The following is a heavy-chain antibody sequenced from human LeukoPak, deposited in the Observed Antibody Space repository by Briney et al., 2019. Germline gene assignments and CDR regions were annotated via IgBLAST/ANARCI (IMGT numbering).Heavy chain of an antibody. CDR1: GYTFTVYY. D-gene: IGHD6-13*01. V-gene: IGHV1-2*02. CDR3: ARDWGLSCERAAAGRGALDY. J-gene: IGHJ4*02. CDR2: INPNSGGT. Sequence: ASVKDSCKASGYTFTVYYMHWVRQAPGQGLEWMGWINPNSGGTNDAQKFQSRVTRARDTSISTAYMELSRLRSDDTAVYYCARDWGLSCERAAAGRGALDYWGQGTLVTVSS.